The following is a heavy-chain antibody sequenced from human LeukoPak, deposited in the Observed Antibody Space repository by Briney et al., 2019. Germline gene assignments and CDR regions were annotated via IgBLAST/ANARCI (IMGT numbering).Heavy chain of an antibody. CDR3: ARTFRGQYYFDY. J-gene: IGHJ4*02. CDR1: GYTFTAYY. D-gene: IGHD2/OR15-2a*01. V-gene: IGHV1-2*02. Sequence: ASVKVSCKASGYTFTAYYIHCVRQAPGQGLEWLGWINPDSGGTHSAQRFQGRVTMSRDTSISTAYMELSSLISDDTAVYFCARTFRGQYYFDYWGQGTLVTVSS. CDR2: INPDSGGT.